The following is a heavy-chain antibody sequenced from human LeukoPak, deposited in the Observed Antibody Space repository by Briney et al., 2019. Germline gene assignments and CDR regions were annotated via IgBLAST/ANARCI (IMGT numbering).Heavy chain of an antibody. Sequence: GGSLRLSCAASGFTFDDYGMSWVRQAPGKGLEWVSGINWNGGSTGYADSVKGRFTISRDNAKNSLYLQMDSLRAEDTAFYYCAKDSSSGFFYFDYWGQGTLVTVSS. J-gene: IGHJ4*02. V-gene: IGHV3-20*04. CDR1: GFTFDDYG. CDR3: AKDSSSGFFYFDY. D-gene: IGHD6-19*01. CDR2: INWNGGST.